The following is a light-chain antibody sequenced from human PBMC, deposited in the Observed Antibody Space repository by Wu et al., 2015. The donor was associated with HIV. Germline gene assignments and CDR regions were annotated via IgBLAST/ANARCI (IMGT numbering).Light chain of an antibody. Sequence: ESTPLPSRADSRVLSTHXLTPGTTQKPRARLPRLLTLRYIQQGRLASQTRFSGSGSGTDFTLTISSLEPEDSAVYYCQQRSNWPLTFGQGTRLEIK. V-gene: IGKV3-11*01. J-gene: IGKJ5*01. CDR1: SRVLSTHX. CDR2: YI. CDR3: QQRSNWPLT.